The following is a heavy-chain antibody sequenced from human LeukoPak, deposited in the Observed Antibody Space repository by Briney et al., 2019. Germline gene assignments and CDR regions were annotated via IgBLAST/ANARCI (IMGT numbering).Heavy chain of an antibody. CDR1: GGTFSSYA. D-gene: IGHD2/OR15-2a*01. V-gene: IGHV1-69*13. Sequence: ASVKVSCKASGGTFSSYAISWVRQAPGQGLEWMGGVIPIFGTANYAQKFQGRVTITADESTSTAYMELSSLRSEDTAVYYCARKGGARKGKNTYDYWGQGTLVTVSS. J-gene: IGHJ4*02. CDR2: VIPIFGTA. CDR3: ARKGGARKGKNTYDY.